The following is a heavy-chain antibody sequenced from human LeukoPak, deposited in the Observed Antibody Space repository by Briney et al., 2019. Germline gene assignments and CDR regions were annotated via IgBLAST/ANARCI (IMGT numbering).Heavy chain of an antibody. CDR1: GFTFNIYW. CDR3: ARGGVNHGFDI. Sequence: GGSLRLSCAASGFTFNIYWIHWVRQAPGKGLVWVSRINSDGSNAIYADSVRGRFTISRDNAKNTLYLQMNRLRDEDTAVYYCARGGVNHGFDIWGQGTMVTVSS. J-gene: IGHJ3*02. V-gene: IGHV3-74*01. CDR2: INSDGSNA.